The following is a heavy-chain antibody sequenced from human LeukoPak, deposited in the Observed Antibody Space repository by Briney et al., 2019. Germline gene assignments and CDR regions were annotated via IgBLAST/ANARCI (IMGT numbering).Heavy chain of an antibody. V-gene: IGHV4-59*01. J-gene: IGHJ6*02. CDR2: IYYSGST. CDR1: GGSISSYY. Sequence: SETLSLTCTVSGGSISSYYWSWIRQPPGKGLEWSGYIYYSGSTNYNPSLKSRVTISVDTSKNQFSLKLSSVTAADTAVYYCAREHIDGMDVWGQGTTVTVSS. D-gene: IGHD2-21*01. CDR3: AREHIDGMDV.